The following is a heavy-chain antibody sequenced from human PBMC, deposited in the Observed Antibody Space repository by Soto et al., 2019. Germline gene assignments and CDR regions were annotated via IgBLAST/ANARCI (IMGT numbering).Heavy chain of an antibody. J-gene: IGHJ4*02. Sequence: ASVKVSCKASGYTFTGYYMHWVRQAPGQGLEWMGWINPNSGGTNYAQKFQGRVTMTRDTSISTAYMELSRLRSDDTAVYYCARVPSPGIVGATTTEDQRDYWGQGTLVTVSS. D-gene: IGHD1-26*01. CDR1: GYTFTGYY. V-gene: IGHV1-2*02. CDR3: ARVPSPGIVGATTTEDQRDY. CDR2: INPNSGGT.